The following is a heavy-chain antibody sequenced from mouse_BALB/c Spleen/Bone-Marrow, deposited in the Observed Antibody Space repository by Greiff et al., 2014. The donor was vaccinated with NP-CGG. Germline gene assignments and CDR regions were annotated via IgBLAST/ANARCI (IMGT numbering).Heavy chain of an antibody. J-gene: IGHJ4*01. V-gene: IGHV14-3*02. Sequence: VQLQQSGAELVKPGASVKLSCTASGFNIKDTYMHWVKQRPEQGLEWIGRIDPANGNTKYDPKFQGKATITADTSSNTAYLQLSSLTSEDTAVYYCARLYGNYLFYAMDYWGQGTSVTGSS. CDR3: ARLYGNYLFYAMDY. CDR1: GFNIKDTY. D-gene: IGHD2-1*01. CDR2: IDPANGNT.